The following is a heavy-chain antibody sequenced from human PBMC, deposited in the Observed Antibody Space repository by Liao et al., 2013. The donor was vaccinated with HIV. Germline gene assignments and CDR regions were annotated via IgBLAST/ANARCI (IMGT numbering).Heavy chain of an antibody. Sequence: QVQLQESGPGLVKPSQTLSLTCTVSGGSISSGSYYWSWIRQPAGKGLEWIGRIYTSGSTNYNPSLKSRVTISVDTSKNQFSLKLSSVTAADTAVYYCARPLGGDFDYWGQGTLVTVSS. D-gene: IGHD1-26*01. CDR3: ARPLGGDFDY. CDR1: GGSISSGSYY. CDR2: IYTSGST. V-gene: IGHV4-61*02. J-gene: IGHJ4*02.